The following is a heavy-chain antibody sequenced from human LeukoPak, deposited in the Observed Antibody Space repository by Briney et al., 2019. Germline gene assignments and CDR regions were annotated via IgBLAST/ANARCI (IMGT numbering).Heavy chain of an antibody. Sequence: GGSLRLSCAASGFTFSSYAMSWVRQAPGKGLEWVSAISGSGGSTYYADSVKGRFAISRDNSKNTLYLQMNSLRAEDTAVYYCAKGVQVSDAFDIWGQGTMVTVSS. V-gene: IGHV3-23*01. D-gene: IGHD1-1*01. CDR3: AKGVQVSDAFDI. CDR1: GFTFSSYA. J-gene: IGHJ3*02. CDR2: ISGSGGST.